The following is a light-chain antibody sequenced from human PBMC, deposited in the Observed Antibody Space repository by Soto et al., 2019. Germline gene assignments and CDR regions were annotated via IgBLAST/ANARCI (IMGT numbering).Light chain of an antibody. CDR3: QQYDTSPPT. V-gene: IGKV3-20*01. CDR2: AAS. J-gene: IGKJ1*01. CDR1: QSVSSSS. Sequence: EIVLTQSPGTLSASPGERVILSCRASQSVSSSSLAWYQQKPGQAPRLLIYAASSRATGIPDRFSGSGSGTDFTLTISRLEPEDFAVYSCQQYDTSPPTFGQGTKVDIK.